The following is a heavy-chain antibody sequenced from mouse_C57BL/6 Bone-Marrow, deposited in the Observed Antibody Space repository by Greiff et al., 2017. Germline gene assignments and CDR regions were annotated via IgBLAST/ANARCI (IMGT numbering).Heavy chain of an antibody. CDR2: IDPENGDT. J-gene: IGHJ1*03. Sequence: VHVKQSGAELVRPGASVKLSCTASGFNIKDDYMHWVKQRPEQGLEWIGGIDPENGDTEYASKFQGKATITADPSSNTAYLQLSSLTSEDTAVYYCTRYYYGSTLYWYFDVWGTGTTVTVSS. CDR3: TRYYYGSTLYWYFDV. V-gene: IGHV14-4*01. CDR1: GFNIKDDY. D-gene: IGHD1-1*01.